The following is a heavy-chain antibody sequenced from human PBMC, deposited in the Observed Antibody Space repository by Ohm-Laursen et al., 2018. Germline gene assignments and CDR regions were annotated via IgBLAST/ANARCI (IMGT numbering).Heavy chain of an antibody. CDR2: INYSGNT. Sequence: GTLSLTCTVSGGAISNYYWSWIRQPPGKGLEWIGHINYSGNTNYNPSLKSRVTISVDTSKNQFSLKLSSVTAADTAVYYCARGFSGWWGRIDYWGQGILVTVSS. D-gene: IGHD6-19*01. V-gene: IGHV4-59*12. J-gene: IGHJ4*02. CDR1: GGAISNYY. CDR3: ARGFSGWWGRIDY.